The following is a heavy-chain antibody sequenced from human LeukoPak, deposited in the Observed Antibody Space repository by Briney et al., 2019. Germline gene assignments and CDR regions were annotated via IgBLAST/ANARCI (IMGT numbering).Heavy chain of an antibody. V-gene: IGHV4-59*01. CDR2: THYTGET. J-gene: IGHJ4*02. CDR1: GGSISSYY. D-gene: IGHD3-10*01. Sequence: SETLSLTCTVSGGSISSYYWSWIRQPPGKGLEWIGYTHYTGETNYNPSLKSRLTMSVDTSNNQVYLRLSSVTAADTAVYYCGRNLGSGSDHWGQGTLVTVSS. CDR3: GRNLGSGSDH.